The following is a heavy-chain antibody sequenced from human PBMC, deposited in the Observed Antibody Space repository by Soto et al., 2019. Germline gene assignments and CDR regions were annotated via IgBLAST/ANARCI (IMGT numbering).Heavy chain of an antibody. Sequence: QVQLVQSGAEVKKPGASVKVSCKASGYTFTSYAMHWVRQAPGQRLEWMGWINAGNGNTKYSQKFQGRVTITRDTSASTSYVELSSLRSEDTAVDYCARLPPDYYYGMDVWGQGTTVTVSS. CDR2: INAGNGNT. J-gene: IGHJ6*02. V-gene: IGHV1-3*01. CDR1: GYTFTSYA. CDR3: ARLPPDYYYGMDV.